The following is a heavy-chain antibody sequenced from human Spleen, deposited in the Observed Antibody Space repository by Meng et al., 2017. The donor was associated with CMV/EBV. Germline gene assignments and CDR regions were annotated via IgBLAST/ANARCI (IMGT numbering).Heavy chain of an antibody. CDR3: TRLSCSSTSCYVANTWFDP. D-gene: IGHD2-2*01. J-gene: IGHJ5*02. Sequence: GSLRLSCAVSGGSISTTHWWSWIRQPPGKGLEWLGEIQHSGSTNYNPSLKSRVTMSVDRSKNQFSLKLNSVTAADTAVYYCTRLSCSSTSCYVANTWFDPWGQGSLVTVSS. CDR1: GGSISTTHW. CDR2: IQHSGST. V-gene: IGHV4-4*02.